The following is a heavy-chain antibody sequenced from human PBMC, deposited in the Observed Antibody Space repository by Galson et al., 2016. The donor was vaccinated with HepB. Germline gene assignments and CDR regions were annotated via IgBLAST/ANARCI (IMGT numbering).Heavy chain of an antibody. CDR2: IGDSGGRT. J-gene: IGHJ4*02. CDR3: AKVGPSCSSTRCSDYYFDY. V-gene: IGHV3-23*01. D-gene: IGHD2-2*01. Sequence: MNWARQATGKGLVLVSSIGDSGGRTYYADSVKGRFSISRDNSKNTLYLQLNSLRGEDTAVYYCAKVGPSCSSTRCSDYYFDYWGQGTLVTVSS.